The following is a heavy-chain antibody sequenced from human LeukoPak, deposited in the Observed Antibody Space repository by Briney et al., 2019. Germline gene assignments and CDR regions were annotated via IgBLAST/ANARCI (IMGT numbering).Heavy chain of an antibody. CDR2: IYYSGST. CDR3: ARPNMVRGVIKSYYFDY. J-gene: IGHJ4*02. CDR1: GGSISSSSYY. Sequence: SETLSLTCTVSGGSISSSSYYWGWIRQPPGKGLEWIGSIYYSGSTYYNPSLKGRVTISVDTSKNQFSLKLSSVTAADTAVYYCARPNMVRGVIKSYYFDYWGQGTLVTVSS. V-gene: IGHV4-39*01. D-gene: IGHD3-10*01.